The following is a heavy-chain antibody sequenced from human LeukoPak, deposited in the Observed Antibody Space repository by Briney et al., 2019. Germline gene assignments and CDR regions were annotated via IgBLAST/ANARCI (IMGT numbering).Heavy chain of an antibody. CDR2: IYYSGST. J-gene: IGHJ5*02. V-gene: IGHV4-39*01. CDR3: AGGQIVVVVAATYWFDP. D-gene: IGHD2-15*01. CDR1: GGSISSSDHY. Sequence: ETLSLTCTVSGGSISSSDHYWAWIRQPPGKGLEWIGSIYYSGSTNYNPSLKSRVTISVDTSKNQFSLKLSSVTAADTAVYYCAGGQIVVVVAATYWFDPWGQGTLVTVSS.